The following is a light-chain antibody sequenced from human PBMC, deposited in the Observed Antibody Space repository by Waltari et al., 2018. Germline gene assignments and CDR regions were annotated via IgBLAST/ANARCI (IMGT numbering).Light chain of an antibody. CDR1: SPHLVSYP. CDR3: ATWDNSLNGAV. V-gene: IGLV1-44*01. CDR2: SNY. Sequence: QSVLTQPPSASGPPGQGVTISCSGSSPHLVSYPVNWYQQLPGTAPKLLIYSNYQRPSGVPDRFSGSKSGTSASLAISGLQSEDEADYYCATWDNSLNGAVFGGGTQLTVL. J-gene: IGLJ7*01.